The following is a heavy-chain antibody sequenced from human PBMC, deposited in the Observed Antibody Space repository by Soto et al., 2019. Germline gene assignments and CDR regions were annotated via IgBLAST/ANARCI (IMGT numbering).Heavy chain of an antibody. CDR1: GGSISSGSHY. V-gene: IGHV4-61*01. CDR3: ARDSSSSGWFDT. CDR2: IYYSGST. J-gene: IGHJ5*02. D-gene: IGHD6-6*01. Sequence: PXGTLYRAVADSGGSISSGSHYWSWIRQHPGKGLEWIGYIYYSGSTNYNPSLKSRVTISVDTSKNQFSLKLSSVTAADTAVYYCARDSSSSGWFDTWGQGTLVTVSS.